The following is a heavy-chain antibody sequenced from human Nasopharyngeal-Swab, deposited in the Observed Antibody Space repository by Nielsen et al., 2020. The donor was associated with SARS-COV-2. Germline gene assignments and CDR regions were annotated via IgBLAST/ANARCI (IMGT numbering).Heavy chain of an antibody. CDR2: INPSGGST. CDR3: ARALTDTRFGPVH. V-gene: IGHV1-46*01. CDR1: GYTFTGYY. D-gene: IGHD3-9*01. J-gene: IGHJ4*02. Sequence: ASVKVSCKASGYTFTGYYMHWVRQAPGQRLEWMGVINPSGGSTSYAQNFQGRVTMTRDTSTSTVYMELSSLRPDDTAVYYCARALTDTRFGPVHWGQGTLVTVSS.